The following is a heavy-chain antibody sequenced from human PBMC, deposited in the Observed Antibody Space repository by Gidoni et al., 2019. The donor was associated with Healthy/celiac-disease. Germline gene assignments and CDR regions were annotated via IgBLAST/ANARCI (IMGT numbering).Heavy chain of an antibody. D-gene: IGHD3-22*01. CDR1: GFTFSSYA. CDR3: ARSYYDSSGYQWGLDY. V-gene: IGHV3-30-3*01. Sequence: QVQLVESGGGVVQPGRSLRLSCAASGFTFSSYAMHWVRQAPGKGLEWVAVISYDGSNKYYADSVKGRFTISRDNSKNTLYLQMNSLRAEDTAVYYCARSYYDSSGYQWGLDYWGQGTLVTVSS. CDR2: ISYDGSNK. J-gene: IGHJ4*02.